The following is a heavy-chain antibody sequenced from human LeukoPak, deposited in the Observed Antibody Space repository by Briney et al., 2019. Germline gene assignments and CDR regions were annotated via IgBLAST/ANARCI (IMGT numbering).Heavy chain of an antibody. CDR1: GGSIRSGTYC. CDR3: AREDTVATIGWFDP. J-gene: IGHJ5*02. V-gene: IGHV4-61*02. CDR2: IYSSGST. Sequence: SETLSLTCTVPGGSIRSGTYCWSWIRQPAGKGLEWIGRIYSSGSTNYNPSLKSRVTISVDRSKNQFSLKLNSVTAADTAVYYCAREDTVATIGWFDPWGQGTLVTVSS. D-gene: IGHD5-12*01.